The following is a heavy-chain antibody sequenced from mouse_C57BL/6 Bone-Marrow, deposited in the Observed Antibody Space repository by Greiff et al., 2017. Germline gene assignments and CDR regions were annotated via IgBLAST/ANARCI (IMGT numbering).Heavy chain of an antibody. CDR2: IYPGDGDT. CDR1: GYAFSSSW. V-gene: IGHV1-82*01. Sequence: VKVVESGPELVKPGASVKISCKASGYAFSSSWMNWVKQRPGQGLEWIGRIYPGDGDTNYNGKFKGKATLTADTSSSTAYMQLSSLTSEDSAVYFCARRYYEDYWGQGTTLTVSS. J-gene: IGHJ2*01. CDR3: ARRYYEDY. D-gene: IGHD1-1*01.